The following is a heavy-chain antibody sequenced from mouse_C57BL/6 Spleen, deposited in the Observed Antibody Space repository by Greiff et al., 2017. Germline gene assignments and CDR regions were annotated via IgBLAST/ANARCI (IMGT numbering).Heavy chain of an antibody. J-gene: IGHJ3*01. CDR2: IYPGSGNT. Sequence: VQLQQSGAELVRPGASVKLSCKASGYTFTDYYINWVKQRPGQGLEWIARIYPGSGNTYYNEKFKGKATLTAEKSSSTAYMQLSSLTSEDSAVYFCARDYYGSSFAYGGQGTLVTVSA. CDR3: ARDYYGSSFAY. CDR1: GYTFTDYY. V-gene: IGHV1-76*01. D-gene: IGHD1-1*01.